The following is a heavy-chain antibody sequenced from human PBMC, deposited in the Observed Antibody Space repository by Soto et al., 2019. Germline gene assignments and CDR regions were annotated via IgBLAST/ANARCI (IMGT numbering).Heavy chain of an antibody. V-gene: IGHV3-48*01. CDR2: IGSGGRTI. CDR3: ARDGYRASFDY. D-gene: IGHD5-18*01. J-gene: IGHJ4*02. CDR1: GFTFNTYS. Sequence: GGSLRLSCAASGFTFNTYSMNWVRQAPGKGLEWLSYIGSGGRTIYYADSVKGRFTISRDNAKNSLYLQMNSLRAEDTAVYYCARDGYRASFDYWGQGTLVTVSS.